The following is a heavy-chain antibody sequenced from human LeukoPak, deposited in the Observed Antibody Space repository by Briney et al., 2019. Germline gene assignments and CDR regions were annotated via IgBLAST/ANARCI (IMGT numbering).Heavy chain of an antibody. D-gene: IGHD6-19*01. Sequence: PSETLSLTCTVSGGSISSYYWSWIRQPPGKGLEWIGYIYYSGSTNYNPSLKSRVTISVDTSKNQFSLKLSSVTAADTAVYYCARVIAVAGINWFDPWGQGTLVTVSS. CDR2: IYYSGST. CDR3: ARVIAVAGINWFDP. J-gene: IGHJ5*02. CDR1: GGSISSYY. V-gene: IGHV4-59*01.